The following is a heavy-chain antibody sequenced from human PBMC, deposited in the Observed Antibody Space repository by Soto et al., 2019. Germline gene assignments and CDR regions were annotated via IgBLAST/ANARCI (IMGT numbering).Heavy chain of an antibody. V-gene: IGHV3-11*01. CDR1: GFTLSDYY. Sequence: GGSLRLSCAASGFTLSDYYMSWIRQAPGKGLEWVSYISSSGSTIYYADSVKGRFTISRDNAKNSLYLQMNSLRAEDTAVYYCARDNCASSTSCYPYYYYYGMDVWGQGTTVTVS. D-gene: IGHD2-2*01. CDR3: ARDNCASSTSCYPYYYYYGMDV. J-gene: IGHJ6*02. CDR2: ISSSGSTI.